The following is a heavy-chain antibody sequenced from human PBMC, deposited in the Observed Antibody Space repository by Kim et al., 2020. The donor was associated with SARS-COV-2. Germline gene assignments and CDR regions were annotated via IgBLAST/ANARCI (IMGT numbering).Heavy chain of an antibody. Sequence: YGGTTEYAASVKGRFTISRNDSKSIAYLQMNSLRTEDTAVYYCTRGWVGYWGQGTLVTVSS. V-gene: IGHV3-49*02. J-gene: IGHJ4*02. CDR3: TRGWVGY. D-gene: IGHD1-26*01. CDR2: YGGTT.